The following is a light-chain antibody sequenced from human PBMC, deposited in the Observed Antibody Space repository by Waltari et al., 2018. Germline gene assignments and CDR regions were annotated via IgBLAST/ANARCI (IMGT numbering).Light chain of an antibody. V-gene: IGKV3-20*01. CDR1: QTISSNY. J-gene: IGKJ2*01. CDR3: QQYGNLTMYT. Sequence: EIVFTQSPGTPSLSLGERATLSRRASQTISSNYLSWYQQKPGQAPRPVIYDASRRATGIPDRFSGSGSGTDFTLTISILEPEDFAVYYCQQYGNLTMYTFGQGTKLEIK. CDR2: DAS.